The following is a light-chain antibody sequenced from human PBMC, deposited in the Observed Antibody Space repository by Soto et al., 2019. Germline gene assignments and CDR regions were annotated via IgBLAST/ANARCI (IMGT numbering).Light chain of an antibody. CDR2: GAS. Sequence: DIQMTQSPSSLSAFVGDRVTITCRASQDISNYLAWYQQKPGKVPKLLIYGASTLQSGVPSRFSGSGSATDFTLTISSLQPEDIATYYCQKYNIVPWTFGQGTKVEIK. V-gene: IGKV1-27*01. CDR1: QDISNY. CDR3: QKYNIVPWT. J-gene: IGKJ1*01.